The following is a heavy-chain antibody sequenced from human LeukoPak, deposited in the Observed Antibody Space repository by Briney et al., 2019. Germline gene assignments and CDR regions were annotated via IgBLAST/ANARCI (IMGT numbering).Heavy chain of an antibody. CDR3: ARKYSYGPNDAFDI. CDR2: IYYSGST. CDR1: GGSVSSGSYY. D-gene: IGHD5-18*01. V-gene: IGHV4-61*01. Sequence: SETLSLTCTVSGGSVSSGSYYWSWIRQPPGKGLEWIGYIYYSGSTNYNPSLKSRVTISVDTSKNQFSLKLSSVTAADTAVYYCARKYSYGPNDAFDIWGRGTMVTVSS. J-gene: IGHJ3*02.